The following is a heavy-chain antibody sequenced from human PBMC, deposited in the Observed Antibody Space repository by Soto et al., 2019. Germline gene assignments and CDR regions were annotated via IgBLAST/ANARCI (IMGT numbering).Heavy chain of an antibody. V-gene: IGHV1-46*01. CDR1: GYTFTSHH. Sequence: ASVKVSCKASGYTFTSHHMHWVRQVPGEGLDWMGMINPRSGGTNSPQKFQGRFTISRDNSKNTVYLQMNSLRGEDTAMYYCARVGGGGSLGFQHWGQGTLVTVSS. J-gene: IGHJ1*01. D-gene: IGHD2-15*01. CDR2: INPRSGGT. CDR3: ARVGGGGSLGFQH.